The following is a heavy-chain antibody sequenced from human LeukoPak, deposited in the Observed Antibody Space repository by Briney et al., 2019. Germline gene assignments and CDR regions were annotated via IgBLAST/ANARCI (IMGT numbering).Heavy chain of an antibody. CDR2: ISSSGGST. D-gene: IGHD3-10*01. CDR3: ARASSLWFGELFDAFDI. CDR1: GFTFSSYA. J-gene: IGHJ3*02. Sequence: GGSLRLSCAASGFTFSSYAMSWVRQAPGKGLEWVSAISSSGGSTYYADSVKGRSTISRDNYKNTLYLQMNSLRAEHTAVYYCARASSLWFGELFDAFDIWGEKAMVTVPS. V-gene: IGHV3-23*01.